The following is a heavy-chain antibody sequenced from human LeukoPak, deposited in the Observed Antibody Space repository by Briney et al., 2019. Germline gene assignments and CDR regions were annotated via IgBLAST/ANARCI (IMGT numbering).Heavy chain of an antibody. CDR2: ISAYNGNT. CDR1: GGTFSSYA. Sequence: ASVKVSCKASGGTFSSYAISWVRQAPGQGLEWMGWISAYNGNTNYAQKLQGRVTMTTDTSTSTAYMELRSLRSDDTAVYYCAREPPYCSSTSCYNYYYYYGMDVWGQGTTVTVSS. J-gene: IGHJ6*02. D-gene: IGHD2-2*02. CDR3: AREPPYCSSTSCYNYYYYYGMDV. V-gene: IGHV1-18*01.